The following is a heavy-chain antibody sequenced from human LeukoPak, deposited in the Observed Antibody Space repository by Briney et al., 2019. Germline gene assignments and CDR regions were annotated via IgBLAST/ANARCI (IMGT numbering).Heavy chain of an antibody. V-gene: IGHV3-23*01. CDR3: AKHYGSGSYHNY. CDR1: GFTFSSYA. J-gene: IGHJ4*02. D-gene: IGHD3-10*01. Sequence: GGSLRLSCAASGFTFSSYAMRWVRQAPGKGLEWVSAISGSGGSTYYADSVKGRFTISRDNSKNTLYLQMNSLRAEDTAVYYCAKHYGSGSYHNYWGQGTLVTVSS. CDR2: ISGSGGST.